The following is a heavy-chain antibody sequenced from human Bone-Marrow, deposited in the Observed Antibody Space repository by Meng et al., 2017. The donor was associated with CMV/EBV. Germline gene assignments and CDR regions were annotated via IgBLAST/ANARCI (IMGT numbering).Heavy chain of an antibody. V-gene: IGHV4-4*02. CDR2: VHHSGST. CDR3: VTGGFMGATTYHYGLDV. J-gene: IGHJ6*01. CDR1: GDSLSGKIW. D-gene: IGHD1-26*01. Sequence: GPLRLSCALLGDSLSGKIWWTWVRQPPGRGLEWIGEVHHSGSTNYKTSLESRVTISIDKSRNESSLKLCSVTAADTAVYYCVTGGFMGATTYHYGLDVWGQGTTVTVSS.